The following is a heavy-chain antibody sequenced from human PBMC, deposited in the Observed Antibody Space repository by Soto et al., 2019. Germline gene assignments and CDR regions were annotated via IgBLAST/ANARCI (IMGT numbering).Heavy chain of an antibody. Sequence: EVQLVESGGGLVQPGGSLRLSCVGSGFIFSDYEMNWVRQAPGKGLEWVSYISTGGVTIYYADSVKGRFTISRDNAKNSLFLQMNSLRAEDTAAYDCARQTAADPSFEYWGQGTRVTVSS. CDR3: ARQTAADPSFEY. J-gene: IGHJ4*02. V-gene: IGHV3-48*03. CDR2: ISTGGVTI. D-gene: IGHD6-25*01. CDR1: GFIFSDYE.